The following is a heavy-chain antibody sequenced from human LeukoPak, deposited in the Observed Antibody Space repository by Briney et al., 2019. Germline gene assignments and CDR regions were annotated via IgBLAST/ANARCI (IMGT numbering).Heavy chain of an antibody. CDR2: ISHSGST. V-gene: IGHV4-30-2*01. J-gene: IGHJ2*01. CDR3: ARVATGDDWGHWHFDL. D-gene: IGHD7-27*01. CDR1: GGSISSGGYS. Sequence: PSETLSLTCAVSGGSISSGGYSWSWIRQPPGKGLEWIGIISHSGSTYYNPSLKGRLTISVDTPKNQFSLKLTSVTAADTAVYSCARVATGDDWGHWHFDLWGRGTLVTVSS.